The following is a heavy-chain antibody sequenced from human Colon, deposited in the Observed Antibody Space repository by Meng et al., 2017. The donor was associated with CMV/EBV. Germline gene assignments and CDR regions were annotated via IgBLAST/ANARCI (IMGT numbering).Heavy chain of an antibody. Sequence: GSLRLSCTVSGESMRSHYWSWIRQPPGKGLEWMGHVYYSGSATYSPSLRSRVSISLDMSKNQFSLKLRSVTAADTAVYYCARGKVVFHYWGQGTLVTVSS. CDR2: VYYSGSA. D-gene: IGHD3-22*01. J-gene: IGHJ4*02. V-gene: IGHV4-59*11. CDR3: ARGKVVFHY. CDR1: GESMRSHY.